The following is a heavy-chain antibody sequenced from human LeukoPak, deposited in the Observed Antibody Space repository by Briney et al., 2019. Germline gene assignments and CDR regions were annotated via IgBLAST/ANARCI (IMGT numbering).Heavy chain of an antibody. V-gene: IGHV3-30*15. CDR2: MSYDGSNK. D-gene: IGHD1-26*01. CDR3: ASGSYHEH. CDR1: GFTFSTSA. J-gene: IGHJ4*02. Sequence: GGSLRLSCVASGFTFSTSAMHWVRQAPGKGLEWVAVMSYDGSNKYYADSVKGRFTISRDNSRNTLSLQMSSLRAEDTAVYYCASGSYHEHWGQGTLVTVSS.